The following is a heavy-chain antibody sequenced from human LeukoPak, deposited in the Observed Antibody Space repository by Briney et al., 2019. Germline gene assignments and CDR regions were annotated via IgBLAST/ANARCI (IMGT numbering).Heavy chain of an antibody. D-gene: IGHD2-2*01. CDR2: INSDGSST. J-gene: IGHJ4*02. CDR3: ARGCSSTSCSAGGFDY. CDR1: GFTFSSYW. Sequence: GGSPRLSCAASGFTFSSYWMHWVRQAPGKGLVWVSRINSDGSSTSYADSVEGRFTISRDNAKNTLYLQMNSLRAEDTAVYYCARGCSSTSCSAGGFDYWGQGTLVTVSS. V-gene: IGHV3-74*01.